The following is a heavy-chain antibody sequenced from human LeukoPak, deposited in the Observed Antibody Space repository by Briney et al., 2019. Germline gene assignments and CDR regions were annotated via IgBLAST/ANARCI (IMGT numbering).Heavy chain of an antibody. CDR2: IIPIFGTA. D-gene: IGHD5-18*01. J-gene: IGHJ4*02. CDR3: ARGGYSYGYSLDY. V-gene: IGHV1-69*06. CDR1: GYTFTNYD. Sequence: ASVKVSCRASGYTFTNYDITWIRQAPGQGLEWMGGIIPIFGTANYAQKFQGRVTITADKSTSTAYMELSSLRSEDTAVYYCARGGYSYGYSLDYWGQGTLVTVSS.